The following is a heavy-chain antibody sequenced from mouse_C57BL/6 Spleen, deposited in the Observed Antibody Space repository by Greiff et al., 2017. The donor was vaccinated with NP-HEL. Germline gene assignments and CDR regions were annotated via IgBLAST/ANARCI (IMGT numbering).Heavy chain of an antibody. D-gene: IGHD2-4*01. CDR3: ARQSDYGRYFDV. Sequence: EVKLMESGGDLVKPGGSLKLSCAASGFTFSSYGMSWVRQTPDKRLEWVATISSGGSYTYYPDSVKGRFTISRDNAKNTLYLQMSSLKSEDTAMYYCARQSDYGRYFDVWGTGTTVTVSS. V-gene: IGHV5-6*01. J-gene: IGHJ1*03. CDR1: GFTFSSYG. CDR2: ISSGGSYT.